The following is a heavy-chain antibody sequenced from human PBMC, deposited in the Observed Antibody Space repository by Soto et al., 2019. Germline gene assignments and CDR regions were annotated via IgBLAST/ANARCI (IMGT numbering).Heavy chain of an antibody. CDR2: TYSGGAT. CDR3: ARDRGGQYGMDV. CDR1: GFTVNNLY. Sequence: EVQLVESGGGLVQPGGSLRLSCAVAGFTVNNLYMNWVRQAPGKGLEWVSITYSGGATKYADSVTGRFTISRDNSKNTLYLQMSSLRAEDTAVYYCARDRGGQYGMDVW. V-gene: IGHV3-66*01. J-gene: IGHJ6*01.